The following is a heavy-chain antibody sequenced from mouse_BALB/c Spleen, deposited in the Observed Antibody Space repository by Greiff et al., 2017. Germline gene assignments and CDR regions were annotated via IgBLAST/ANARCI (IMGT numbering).Heavy chain of an antibody. J-gene: IGHJ2*01. CDR1: GFTFSSYA. D-gene: IGHD1-1*01. V-gene: IGHV5-6-5*01. CDR2: ISSGGST. CDR3: AREDDYYGSSYYLDY. Sequence: EVQRVESGGGLVKPGGSLKLSCAASGFTFSSYAMSWVRQTPEKRLEWVASISSGGSTYYPDSVKGRFTISRDNARNILYLQMSSLRSEDTAMYYCAREDDYYGSSYYLDYWGQGTTRTVSS.